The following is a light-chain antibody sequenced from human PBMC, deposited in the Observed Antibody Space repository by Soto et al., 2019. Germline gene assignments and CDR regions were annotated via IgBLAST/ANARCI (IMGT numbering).Light chain of an antibody. J-gene: IGKJ5*01. V-gene: IGKV3-15*01. CDR3: QQYNKWPIT. CDR1: QSVRSN. Sequence: EIVMTQSPATLSVSPGEGATLSWRASQSVRSNLAWYHQKPGQAPRLLSYRASTRAAGLPARFSGSGSETECTLTISSVQSEDVAVYYCQQYNKWPITFGQGTRLDIK. CDR2: RAS.